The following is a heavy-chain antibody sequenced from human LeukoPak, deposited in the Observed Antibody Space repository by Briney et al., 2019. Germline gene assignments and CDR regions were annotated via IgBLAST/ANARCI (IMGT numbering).Heavy chain of an antibody. CDR3: ARDRVETAMGPQFRTYYYYGMDV. J-gene: IGHJ6*02. V-gene: IGHV3-23*01. Sequence: GGSLRLSCAASGFIFSSYAMSWVRQAPGKGLEWVSAITASGGSTYYGDSVKGRFTISRDNSKNTVYLQMNSLRVEDTAVYYCARDRVETAMGPQFRTYYYYGMDVWGQGTTVTVSS. CDR2: ITASGGST. CDR1: GFIFSSYA. D-gene: IGHD5-18*01.